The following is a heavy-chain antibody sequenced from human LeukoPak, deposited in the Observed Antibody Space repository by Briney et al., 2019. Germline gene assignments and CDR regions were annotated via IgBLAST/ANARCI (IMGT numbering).Heavy chain of an antibody. Sequence: QPGGSLRLSCAASGFTFDSYAMTWVRQAPGEGLEWVSAITASGSDTFYADSVKGRFTIFRDSSRSTLYLQMSTLRAEDTALYYCAKFTSGWFEDYWGQGILVTVSS. CDR1: GFTFDSYA. J-gene: IGHJ4*02. CDR3: AKFTSGWFEDY. CDR2: ITASGSDT. D-gene: IGHD6-19*01. V-gene: IGHV3-23*01.